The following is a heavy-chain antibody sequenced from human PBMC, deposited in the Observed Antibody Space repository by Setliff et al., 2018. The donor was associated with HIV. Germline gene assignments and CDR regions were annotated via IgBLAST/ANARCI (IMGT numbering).Heavy chain of an antibody. V-gene: IGHV3-23*01. CDR3: ARNTDVDSVYRPFHI. Sequence: GGSLRLSCVASGFTFRDFAMIWVRQAPGKGLEWVSGISVSGDKTYYADSVKGRFTISRDNSKNALYLQMNSLRAEDTAVYYCARNTDVDSVYRPFHIWGQGTMVTVSS. J-gene: IGHJ3*02. CDR1: GFTFRDFA. CDR2: ISVSGDKT. D-gene: IGHD1-26*01.